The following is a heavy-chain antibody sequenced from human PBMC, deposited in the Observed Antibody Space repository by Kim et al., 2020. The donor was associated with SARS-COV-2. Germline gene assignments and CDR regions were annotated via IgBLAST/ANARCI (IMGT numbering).Heavy chain of an antibody. J-gene: IGHJ4*02. CDR3: ARGRGDVPGYSSGWYVRSLVNYYFDY. CDR1: GGSFSGYY. CDR2: INHSGST. D-gene: IGHD6-19*01. Sequence: SETLSLTCAVYGGSFSGYYWSWIRQPPGKGLEWIGEINHSGSTNYNPSLKSRVTISVDTSKNQFSLKLNSMTAADTAVYYCARGRGDVPGYSSGWYVRSLVNYYFDYWGQGTLVTVSS. V-gene: IGHV4-34*01.